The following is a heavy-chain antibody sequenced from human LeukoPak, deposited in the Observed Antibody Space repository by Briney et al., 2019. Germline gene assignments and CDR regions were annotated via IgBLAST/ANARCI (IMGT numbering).Heavy chain of an antibody. CDR1: GFAFSSNW. CDR3: ATSLGPLTEY. CDR2: INSGGSGT. Sequence: PGGSLRLSCAASGFAFSSNWMHWVRQTPGKGLVWVSRINSGGSGTSYAASVEGRFTISRDNAKNTLYLQMNSLRVEDTAVYYCATSLGPLTEYWDQGTLVTVSS. V-gene: IGHV3-74*01. D-gene: IGHD7-27*01. J-gene: IGHJ4*02.